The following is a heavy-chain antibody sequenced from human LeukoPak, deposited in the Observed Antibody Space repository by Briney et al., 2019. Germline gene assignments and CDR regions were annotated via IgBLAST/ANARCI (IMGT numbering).Heavy chain of an antibody. D-gene: IGHD2-15*01. V-gene: IGHV5-51*01. J-gene: IGHJ4*02. Sequence: GESLKISYKGSGYSFPTYWIGWVRQMPGKGLEWMGIIYPGDSDTRYSPAFQGQVSISADKSFSTAYLQWSSLKASDTAMYYCAKSDYCSGGSCYFHYWGQGTLVTVSS. CDR1: GYSFPTYW. CDR2: IYPGDSDT. CDR3: AKSDYCSGGSCYFHY.